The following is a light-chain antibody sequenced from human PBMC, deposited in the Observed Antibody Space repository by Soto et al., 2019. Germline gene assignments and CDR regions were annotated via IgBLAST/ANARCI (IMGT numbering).Light chain of an antibody. Sequence: QPVLTQPPSASGSPGQSVTISCTGTSSDVGGYNYVSWYQQHPGKAPKLMIYEVGNRPSGVSQRFSGSKSGNTASLTIFGLQAEDEADYYCSSYTSSNTLVFGGGTKLTVL. CDR3: SSYTSSNTLV. CDR2: EVG. J-gene: IGLJ3*02. CDR1: SSDVGGYNY. V-gene: IGLV2-14*01.